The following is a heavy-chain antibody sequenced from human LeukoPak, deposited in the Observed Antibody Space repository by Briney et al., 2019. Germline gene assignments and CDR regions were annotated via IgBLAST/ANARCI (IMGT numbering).Heavy chain of an antibody. Sequence: ASVKVSCKASGDTFINYDINWVRQASGQGREWRGWMNPNSGNTGYVQKFQGRVTMTGDISINTPYMELSSLTSDDTAVYFCAKSKHAYDDFWYGDSHWFDPWGQGTLVTVSS. J-gene: IGHJ5*02. CDR2: MNPNSGNT. CDR3: AKSKHAYDDFWYGDSHWFDP. CDR1: GDTFINYD. V-gene: IGHV1-8*01. D-gene: IGHD3-3*01.